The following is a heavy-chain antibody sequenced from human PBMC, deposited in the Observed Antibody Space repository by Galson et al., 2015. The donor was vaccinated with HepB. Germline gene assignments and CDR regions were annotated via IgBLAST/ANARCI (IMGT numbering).Heavy chain of an antibody. J-gene: IGHJ6*02. V-gene: IGHV1-58*02. CDR1: GFTFTSSA. Sequence: SVKVSCKASGFTFTSSAMQWVRQARGQRLEWIGWIVVGSGNTNYAQKFQERATITRDMSTSTVYMELSSLRSEDTAVYYCASCSPTYYYDSSGYYSVYYYYGMDVWGQGTTVTVSS. CDR3: ASCSPTYYYDSSGYYSVYYYYGMDV. D-gene: IGHD3-22*01. CDR2: IVVGSGNT.